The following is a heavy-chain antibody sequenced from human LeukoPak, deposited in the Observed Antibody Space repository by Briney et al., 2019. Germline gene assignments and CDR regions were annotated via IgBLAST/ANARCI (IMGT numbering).Heavy chain of an antibody. Sequence: ASVKVSCKASGGTFSSYAINWVRQAPGQGLEWMGRIIPILGIANYAQKFQGRVTITADKSTSTAYMELSSLRSEDTAVYYCAREPQDIVVVVAATWFDYWGQGTLVTVSS. CDR2: IIPILGIA. D-gene: IGHD2-15*01. J-gene: IGHJ4*02. V-gene: IGHV1-69*04. CDR1: GGTFSSYA. CDR3: AREPQDIVVVVAATWFDY.